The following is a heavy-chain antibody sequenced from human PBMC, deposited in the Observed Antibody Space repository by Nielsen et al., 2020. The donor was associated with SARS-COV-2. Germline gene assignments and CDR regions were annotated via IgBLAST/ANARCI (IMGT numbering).Heavy chain of an antibody. V-gene: IGHV3-30*18. CDR1: GFTFSSYG. D-gene: IGHD6-13*01. Sequence: GGSLRLSCAASGFTFSSYGMHWVRQAPSKGLEWVAVISYDGSNKYYADSVKGRFTISRDNSKNTLYLQMNSLRAEDTAVYYCAKDLSVVAAAGPFDYWGQGTLVTVSS. CDR3: AKDLSVVAAAGPFDY. J-gene: IGHJ4*02. CDR2: ISYDGSNK.